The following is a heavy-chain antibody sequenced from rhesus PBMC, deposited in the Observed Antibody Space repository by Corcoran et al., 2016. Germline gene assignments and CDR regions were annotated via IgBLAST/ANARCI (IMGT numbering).Heavy chain of an antibody. CDR2: INSGGGST. Sequence: EVQLVETGGGLVQPGGSLKLSCAASGCTFSSYGMSWVRQAPGKWLEWVSAINSGGGSTYYAESVKGRFTISRDNSKNTLSLQMNSLRAEDTAVYYCAKDPGYSGYWGQGVLVTVSS. D-gene: IGHD5-30*01. CDR3: AKDPGYSGY. CDR1: GCTFSSYG. J-gene: IGHJ4*01. V-gene: IGHV3S5*01.